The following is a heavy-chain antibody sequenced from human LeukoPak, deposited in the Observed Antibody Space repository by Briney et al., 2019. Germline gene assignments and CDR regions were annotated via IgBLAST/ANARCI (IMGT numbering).Heavy chain of an antibody. D-gene: IGHD1-14*01. CDR1: GGSFSGYY. CDR3: ARGTTPDY. CDR2: INHSGST. J-gene: IGHJ4*02. V-gene: IGHV4-34*01. Sequence: SETLLLTCAVYGGSFSGYYWSWIRQPPGKGLEWIGEINHSGSTNYNPSLKSRLTISDDPYKNQLSLKLSSVPAAHTAVYYCARGTTPDYWGQGTLVTVSS.